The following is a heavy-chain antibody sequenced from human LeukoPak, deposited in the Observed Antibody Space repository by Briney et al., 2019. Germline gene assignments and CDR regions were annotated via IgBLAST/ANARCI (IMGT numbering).Heavy chain of an antibody. D-gene: IGHD6-13*01. Sequence: ASVKFSCKASGYTFTGYYMHWVRQAPGQGLEWLGWIDPNSGGTNYAQKFQGWVTMTRDTSISTAYMELSRLRSDDTAVYYCARENSSSLTGWFDPWGQGTLVTVSS. CDR2: IDPNSGGT. J-gene: IGHJ5*02. V-gene: IGHV1-2*04. CDR3: ARENSSSLTGWFDP. CDR1: GYTFTGYY.